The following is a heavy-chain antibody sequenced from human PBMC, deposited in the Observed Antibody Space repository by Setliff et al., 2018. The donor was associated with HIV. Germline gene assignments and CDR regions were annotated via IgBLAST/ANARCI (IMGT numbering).Heavy chain of an antibody. D-gene: IGHD3-22*01. CDR3: AREDYYDSY. CDR1: GYTFTDHY. V-gene: IGHV1-45*02. CDR2: FTPFNDNT. J-gene: IGHJ4*02. Sequence: GASVKVSCKASGYTFTDHYLHWVRQAPGQAHEWMGWFTPFNDNTNYAQKYRGRISITRDRSTSTAYMELSSLRSEDTAVYYCAREDYYDSYWGQGTLVTVSS.